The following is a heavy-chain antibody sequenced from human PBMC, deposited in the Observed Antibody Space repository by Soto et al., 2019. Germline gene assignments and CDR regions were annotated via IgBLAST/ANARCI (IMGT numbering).Heavy chain of an antibody. Sequence: SETLSLTCTVSGVSISSYYWSWIRQPPGKGLEWIGYIYYSGSTNYNPSLKSRVTISVDTSKNQFSLKLSSVTAADTAVYYCARLGDSSGYYSATAAFDIWGQGTMVTVSS. V-gene: IGHV4-59*08. CDR2: IYYSGST. CDR1: GVSISSYY. D-gene: IGHD3-22*01. J-gene: IGHJ3*02. CDR3: ARLGDSSGYYSATAAFDI.